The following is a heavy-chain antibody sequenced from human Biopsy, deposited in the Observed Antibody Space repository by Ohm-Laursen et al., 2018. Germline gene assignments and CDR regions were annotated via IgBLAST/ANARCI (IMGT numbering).Heavy chain of an antibody. CDR3: TKRRTAVRPFDS. CDR2: ISGSSNNI. CDR1: GFIFSDYG. Sequence: SLRLSCAASGFIFSDYGMHWVRQAPGKGLEWVSGISGSSNNIIYADSVRGRFTISRDNAKSSLYLEMNSLRSEDTAFYYGTKRRTAVRPFDSWGHGTLVTVSS. J-gene: IGHJ4*01. V-gene: IGHV3-9*01. D-gene: IGHD6-25*01.